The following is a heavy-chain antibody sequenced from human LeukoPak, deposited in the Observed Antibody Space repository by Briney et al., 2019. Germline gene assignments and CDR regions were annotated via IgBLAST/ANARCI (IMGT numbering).Heavy chain of an antibody. V-gene: IGHV3-21*01. J-gene: IGHJ4*02. CDR2: ISSSSSYI. D-gene: IGHD3-22*01. Sequence: GGSLRLSCAASGFTFSSYSMNWVRQAPGKGLEWVSSISSSSSYIYYADSVKGRFTISRDNAKNTVYLQMNSLRAEDTAVYYCARSLGSSGYQDYWGQGTLVTVSS. CDR3: ARSLGSSGYQDY. CDR1: GFTFSSYS.